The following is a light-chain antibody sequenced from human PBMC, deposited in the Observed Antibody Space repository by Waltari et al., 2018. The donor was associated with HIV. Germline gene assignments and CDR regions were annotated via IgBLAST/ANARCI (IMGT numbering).Light chain of an antibody. J-gene: IGLJ3*02. CDR3: AAWDDSLSGG. CDR2: RNN. CDR1: SSNIGSNY. V-gene: IGLV1-47*01. Sequence: QSVLTQPPSASGTPGQRVTISCSGSSSNIGSNYVYWYQQLPGTAPKLLIYRNNRRPSGVPDRFSGSKSGTSASLAISGLRSEDEADYYCAAWDDSLSGGFGGGTKLTVL.